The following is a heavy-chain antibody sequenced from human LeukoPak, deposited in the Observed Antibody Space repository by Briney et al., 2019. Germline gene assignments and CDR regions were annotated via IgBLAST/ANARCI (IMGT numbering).Heavy chain of an antibody. V-gene: IGHV3-30*04. J-gene: IGHJ6*03. Sequence: GRSLRLSCAASGFTFRTYAMHWVRQAPGKGLEWVTFISGDGRNIGYTDSVKGRFTISRDNSKNTLYLQMNSLRAEDTAVYYCARDLTSIPPGGYMDVWGKGTTVTVSS. CDR1: GFTFRTYA. CDR3: ARDLTSIPPGGYMDV. CDR2: ISGDGRNI. D-gene: IGHD2-2*01.